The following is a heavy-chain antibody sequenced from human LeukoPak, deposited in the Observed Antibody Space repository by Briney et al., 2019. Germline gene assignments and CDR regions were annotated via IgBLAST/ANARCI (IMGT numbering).Heavy chain of an antibody. V-gene: IGHV3-23*01. CDR1: GFTFSSYW. D-gene: IGHD1-26*01. J-gene: IGHJ4*02. CDR2: ISGSGGST. CDR3: AKDEGLVGATTFDY. Sequence: PGGSLRLSCAASGFTFSSYWMHWVRQAPGKGLEWVSAISGSGGSTYYADSVKGRFTISRDNSKNTLYLQMNSLRAEDTAVYYCAKDEGLVGATTFDYWGQGTLVTVSS.